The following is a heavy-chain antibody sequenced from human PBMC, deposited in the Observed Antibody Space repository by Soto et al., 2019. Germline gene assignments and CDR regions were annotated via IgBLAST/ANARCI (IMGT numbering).Heavy chain of an antibody. CDR2: IKSKTDGGTT. CDR1: GFTFSNAW. D-gene: IGHD4-17*01. Sequence: GGSLRLSCAASGFTFSNAWMSWVRQAPGKGLEWVGRIKSKTDGGTTDYAAPVKGRFTISRDDSKNTLYLQMNSLKTEDTAVYYCTTDEFFIDYELDYWGQGTLVTVSS. CDR3: TTDEFFIDYELDY. J-gene: IGHJ4*02. V-gene: IGHV3-15*01.